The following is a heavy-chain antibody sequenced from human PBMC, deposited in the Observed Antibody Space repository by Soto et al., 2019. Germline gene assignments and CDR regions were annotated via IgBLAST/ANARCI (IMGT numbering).Heavy chain of an antibody. J-gene: IGHJ4*02. CDR1: GLTFGSRA. D-gene: IGHD3-10*01. V-gene: IGHV3-23*01. CDR2: ITDTGGDA. CDR3: ARGSTDSYPGSRIFDF. Sequence: PGGSLRLSCVASGLTFGSRAMSWVRQAPGEGLQWVPTITDTGGDAKYADSVRGRFVISRDNSKKTLYLQTTSLTAEDSAMYFCARGSTDSYPGSRIFDFWGRGTLVTSPQ.